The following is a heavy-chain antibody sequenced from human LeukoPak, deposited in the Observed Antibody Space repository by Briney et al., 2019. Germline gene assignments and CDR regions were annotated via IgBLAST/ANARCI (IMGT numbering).Heavy chain of an antibody. J-gene: IGHJ4*02. Sequence: GASVKVSCKASGYTFTSYDFNWVRQATGQRPEWMGWMSPNSGDTGYAQKFQDRVTMTRNTSISTAYMELSSLRSDDTAVYYCARARNHFDYWGQGTLVTVSS. V-gene: IGHV1-8*01. CDR1: GYTFTSYD. CDR2: MSPNSGDT. CDR3: ARARNHFDY.